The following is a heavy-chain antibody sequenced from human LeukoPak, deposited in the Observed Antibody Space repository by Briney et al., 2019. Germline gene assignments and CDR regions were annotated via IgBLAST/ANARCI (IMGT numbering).Heavy chain of an antibody. CDR3: ARLLGESTIYDL. J-gene: IGHJ5*02. D-gene: IGHD3-16*01. CDR1: GFTFNRHW. Sequence: PGGSLRLSCAASGFTFNRHWMSWVRQAPGKGLDWVATINQDGSVKHYVDSVKGRFIISRDNAKNSLSLQMNSLRAEDTAMYYCARLLGESTIYDLWGQGTPVTVSS. CDR2: INQDGSVK. V-gene: IGHV3-7*01.